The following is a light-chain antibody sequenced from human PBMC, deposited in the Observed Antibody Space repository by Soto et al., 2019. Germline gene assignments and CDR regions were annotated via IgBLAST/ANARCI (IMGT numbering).Light chain of an antibody. CDR1: TGAVTNGNY. V-gene: IGLV7-43*01. CDR3: LLYYGGSYV. J-gene: IGLJ1*01. CDR2: STS. Sequence: QTVVTQEPSLTVSPGGTVTLTCASSTGAVTNGNYPNWFQQKPGQVPRPLTYSTSNKHSWTPARFSASLLGGKAALTVSGVQPEDEAAYYCLLYYGGSYVFGGGTKVTVL.